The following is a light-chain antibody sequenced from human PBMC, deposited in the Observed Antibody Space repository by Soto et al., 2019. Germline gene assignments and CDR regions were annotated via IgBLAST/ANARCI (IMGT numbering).Light chain of an antibody. J-gene: IGKJ2*01. CDR1: RIININ. Sequence: DIIMTQSPATQSASPGERVTLSCRASRIININLAWYQQKPGQAPRLLIYGASTRAAGMPARFSGSGAGTEFTLIISSLQSEDSGVYYCQQYDNWPPYTFGQGTKLEIK. CDR2: GAS. CDR3: QQYDNWPPYT. V-gene: IGKV3-15*01.